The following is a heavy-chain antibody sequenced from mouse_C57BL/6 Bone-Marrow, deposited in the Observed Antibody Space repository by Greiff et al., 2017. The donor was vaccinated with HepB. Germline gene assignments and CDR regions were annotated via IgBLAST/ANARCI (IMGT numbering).Heavy chain of an antibody. J-gene: IGHJ2*01. V-gene: IGHV1-50*01. Sequence: QVQLQQPGAELVKPGASVKLSCKASGYTFTSYWMPWVKQRPGQGLEWIGEIDPSDSYTNYNQKFKGKATLTVDTSSSTAYMQLSSLTSEDSAVYYCARTKAQATDFYYWGQGTTLTVSS. CDR2: IDPSDSYT. CDR3: ARTKAQATDFYY. D-gene: IGHD3-2*02. CDR1: GYTFTSYW.